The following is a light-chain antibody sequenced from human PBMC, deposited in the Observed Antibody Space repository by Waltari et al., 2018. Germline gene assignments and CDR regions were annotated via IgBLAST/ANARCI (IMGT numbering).Light chain of an antibody. J-gene: IGKJ2*01. CDR1: QDINTY. Sequence: DIQMTQSPSSLSASVGDRVTITCRASQDINTYLNWYQQKPGKAPKLLIYFASHLESGVPSRFSGSGSGTEFTHSISSLQPDDFATYYCQHYNSFPHTFGQGTKVEIK. CDR2: FAS. CDR3: QHYNSFPHT. V-gene: IGKV1-17*01.